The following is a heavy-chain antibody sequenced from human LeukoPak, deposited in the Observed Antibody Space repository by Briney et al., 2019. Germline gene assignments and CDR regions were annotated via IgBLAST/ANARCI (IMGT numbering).Heavy chain of an antibody. V-gene: IGHV3-11*04. J-gene: IGHJ3*02. D-gene: IGHD3-22*01. CDR1: GFIFSDYY. Sequence: GGSLRLSCEVSGFIFSDYYMSWIRQAPGKGLEWISHVTASGGAKYYADSVKGRFTISRDDAKQSLYLQMNSLRAEDTAVYYCARGVSYYDRGAFAIWGQGTLVSVSS. CDR2: VTASGGAK. CDR3: ARGVSYYDRGAFAI.